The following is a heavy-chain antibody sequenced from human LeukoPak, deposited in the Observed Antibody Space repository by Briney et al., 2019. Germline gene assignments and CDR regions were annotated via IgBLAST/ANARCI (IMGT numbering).Heavy chain of an antibody. CDR3: ARTTTYYVFWSVYYPAQYSFDY. V-gene: IGHV4-39*01. Sequence: SETLSLSCTVSGGSISSSSYYWGWIRQPPGKGLEWIGSIYYSGSTYYNPSLKSRVTISVDTSKNQFSLKLSSVTAADTAVYYCARTTTYYVFWSVYYPAQYSFDYGGREPRATV. J-gene: IGHJ4*02. CDR2: IYYSGST. CDR1: GGSISSSSYY. D-gene: IGHD3-3*01.